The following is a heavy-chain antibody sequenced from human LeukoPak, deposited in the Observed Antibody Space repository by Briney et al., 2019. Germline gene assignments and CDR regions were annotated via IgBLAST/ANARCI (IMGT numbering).Heavy chain of an antibody. J-gene: IGHJ3*02. V-gene: IGHV4-34*01. CDR2: IHHSGGT. CDR1: GGSFSGW. D-gene: IGHD2-15*01. Sequence: PSETLSLTCAVYGGSFSGWWSWIRQPPGKGLEWIGEIHHSGGTKYNPSLRSLDTISVDTSKRQISLKMTSVTAADTAIYYCARHNGWAFDIWGQGTVVTVSS. CDR3: ARHNGWAFDI.